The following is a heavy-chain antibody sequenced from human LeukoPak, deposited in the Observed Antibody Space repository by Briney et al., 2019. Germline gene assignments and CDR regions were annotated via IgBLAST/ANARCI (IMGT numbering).Heavy chain of an antibody. J-gene: IGHJ4*02. V-gene: IGHV3-21*01. CDR2: ISSSSNYK. CDR3: ARDMEYSYGYMDF. D-gene: IGHD5-18*01. CDR1: GFTFSSYS. Sequence: PGGSLRLSCAASGFTFSSYSMNWVRQAPGKGLEWVSSISSSSNYKFYADSVKGRLTTSRDNAKNSLYLQMNSLRAEDTAVYFCARDMEYSYGYMDFWGQGTLVTVSS.